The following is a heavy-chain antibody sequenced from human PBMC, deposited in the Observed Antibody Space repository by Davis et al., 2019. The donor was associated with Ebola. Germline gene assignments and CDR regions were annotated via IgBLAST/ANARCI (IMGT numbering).Heavy chain of an antibody. D-gene: IGHD3-9*01. Sequence: SVKVSCKTSGGSFSSHPISWVRQAPRQGLEWMGGIIPIFDTPHYAQKFQGRITITADASTSTAYMELSSLRSEDTATYFCARDFDGGNYYFDYWGPGSPVTVSS. J-gene: IGHJ4*02. V-gene: IGHV1-69*13. CDR2: IIPIFDTP. CDR3: ARDFDGGNYYFDY. CDR1: GGSFSSHP.